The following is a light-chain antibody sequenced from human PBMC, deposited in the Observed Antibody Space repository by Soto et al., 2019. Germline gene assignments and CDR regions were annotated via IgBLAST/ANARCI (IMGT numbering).Light chain of an antibody. V-gene: IGKV3-20*01. CDR1: QSVSSSY. J-gene: IGKJ1*01. CDR3: QQYGISSWT. CDR2: GTS. Sequence: EIVLTQSPGTLSLSPGERATLSCRASQSVSSSYLAWYQQKPGQAPMLLIYGTSSSATAIPDRLSGSGSGTDFTLTTSRMEPEDFEVYYCQQYGISSWTFGQGTKME.